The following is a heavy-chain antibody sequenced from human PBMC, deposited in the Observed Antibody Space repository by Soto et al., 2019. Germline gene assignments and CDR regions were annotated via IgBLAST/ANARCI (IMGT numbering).Heavy chain of an antibody. Sequence: LRLSCAASGFTFSACGMHWVRQAPGKGLEWVAVIWYDGSNQFYADSVEGRFTISRDNSKSTVYLQMNSLKAEDTAVYYCAKEGAAAAQEDYFDFWGQGTMVTVYS. CDR1: GFTFSACG. V-gene: IGHV3-33*06. J-gene: IGHJ4*02. D-gene: IGHD6-13*01. CDR2: IWYDGSNQ. CDR3: AKEGAAAAQEDYFDF.